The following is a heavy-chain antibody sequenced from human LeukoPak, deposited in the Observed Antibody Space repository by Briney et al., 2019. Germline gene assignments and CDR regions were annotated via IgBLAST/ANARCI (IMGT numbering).Heavy chain of an antibody. D-gene: IGHD1-26*01. V-gene: IGHV3-11*01. Sequence: GGSLRLSCAASGFTFSDYYMSWIRQAPGKGLEWVSYISSSGRTSYYADSVKGRFTISRDNANNSPYLQMNSLRAEDTAVYYCAIGSGSYYGAQFDYWGQGTLVTVSS. CDR1: GFTFSDYY. CDR2: ISSSGRTS. CDR3: AIGSGSYYGAQFDY. J-gene: IGHJ4*02.